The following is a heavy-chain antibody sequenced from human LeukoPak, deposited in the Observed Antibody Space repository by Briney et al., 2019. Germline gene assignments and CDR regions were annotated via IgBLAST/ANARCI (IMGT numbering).Heavy chain of an antibody. V-gene: IGHV4-59*01. CDR2: IYYSGST. Sequence: PSEPLSLTCTVSGGSITSYYWSWIRQSPGRALEWIGYIYYSGSTNNNPSLKSRVTLSVDTSKNQFSLKLSSVTAADTAVYYCARVVGNSAAGLDVWGQGTTVTVSS. J-gene: IGHJ6*02. D-gene: IGHD3-16*01. CDR3: ARVVGNSAAGLDV. CDR1: GGSITSYY.